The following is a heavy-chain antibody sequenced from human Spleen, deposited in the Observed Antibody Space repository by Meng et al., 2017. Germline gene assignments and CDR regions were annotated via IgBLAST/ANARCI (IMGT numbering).Heavy chain of an antibody. CDR1: GGFISGYY. D-gene: IGHD3-10*01. CDR3: VRGIRGDEQYFQH. J-gene: IGHJ1*01. V-gene: IGHV4-4*07. Sequence: VHLQPARPGLVNPCRTVSLTCTVSGGFISGYYWSWIRQSAGKGLEWIGRIFSSGSTNYNPSLRSRLTMSVDTSKNQFSLKLRSVTAADTAVYYCVRGIRGDEQYFQHWGQGTLVTVSS. CDR2: IFSSGST.